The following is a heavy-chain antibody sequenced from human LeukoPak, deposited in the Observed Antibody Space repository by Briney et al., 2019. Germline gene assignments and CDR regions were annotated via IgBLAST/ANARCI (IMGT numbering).Heavy chain of an antibody. V-gene: IGHV3-7*01. D-gene: IGHD6-13*01. CDR2: IKQDGSEK. CDR1: GFTFSSYW. J-gene: IGHJ6*02. CDR3: ARDRGAAAGRGLWYYYYGMDV. Sequence: PGGSLRLSCAASGFTFSSYWMSWVRQAPGKGLEWVANIKQDGSEKYYVDSVKGRFTISRDNAKNSLYLQMNSLRAEDTAVYYCARDRGAAAGRGLWYYYYGMDVWGQGTTVTVSS.